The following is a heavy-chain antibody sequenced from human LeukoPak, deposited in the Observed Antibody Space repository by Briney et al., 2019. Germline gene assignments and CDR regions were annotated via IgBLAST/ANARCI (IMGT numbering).Heavy chain of an antibody. V-gene: IGHV4-4*02. CDR2: IYHSGST. CDR3: AREDDSSGYRGNAFDI. D-gene: IGHD3-22*01. Sequence: SETLSLTCAVSGGSISSSNWWSWVRQPPGKGLEWIGEIYHSGSTNYNPSLKSRVTISVDKSKNQFSLKLSSVTAVDTAVYYCAREDDSSGYRGNAFDIWGQGTMVTVSS. J-gene: IGHJ3*02. CDR1: GGSISSSNW.